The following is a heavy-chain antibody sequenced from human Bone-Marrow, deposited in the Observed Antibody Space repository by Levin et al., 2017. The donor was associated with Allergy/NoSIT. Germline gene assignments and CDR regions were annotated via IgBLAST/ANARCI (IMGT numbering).Heavy chain of an antibody. V-gene: IGHV2-26*01. CDR3: ARVVGVPARPRSSWYYFYMDV. CDR1: GFSLNDARVG. Sequence: SGPTLVKPTETLTLTCNVSGFSLNDARVGVSWIRQPPGKALEWLAHTFSNDEDSYSTSLKSRLTISKDTSKSQVVLRMANMDPDDTATYFCARVVGVPARPRSSWYYFYMDVWGKGAPVTVSS. CDR2: TFSNDED. J-gene: IGHJ6*03. D-gene: IGHD6-6*01.